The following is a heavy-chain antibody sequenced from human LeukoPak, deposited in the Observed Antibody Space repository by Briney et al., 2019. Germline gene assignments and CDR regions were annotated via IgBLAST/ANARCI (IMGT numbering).Heavy chain of an antibody. CDR3: ARDLHGGNSFTSDWYFDL. CDR2: ISHSGST. D-gene: IGHD4-23*01. Sequence: SETLSLTRAVSGGSISISNSNWWSWVRQPPGKGLEWIGEISHSGSTNYNPSLKSRVTISVDNSKNQFSLKLSSVTAADTAVYYCARDLHGGNSFTSDWYFDLWGRGTLVTVSS. V-gene: IGHV4-4*02. CDR1: GGSISISNSNW. J-gene: IGHJ2*01.